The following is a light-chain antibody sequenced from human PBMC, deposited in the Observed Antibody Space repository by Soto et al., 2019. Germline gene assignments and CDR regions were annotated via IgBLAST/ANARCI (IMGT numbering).Light chain of an antibody. CDR3: QQYGSSWT. CDR1: QSVSSSY. J-gene: IGKJ1*01. V-gene: IGKV3-20*01. CDR2: GAS. Sequence: TVLTQSPDTLSLSPGERAPLSCRASQSVSSSYLAWYQQKPGQAPRLLIYGASSRATGIPDRFSGRWSGTDFTLTISRLEPEDFAVYYCQQYGSSWTFGQGTKVDIK.